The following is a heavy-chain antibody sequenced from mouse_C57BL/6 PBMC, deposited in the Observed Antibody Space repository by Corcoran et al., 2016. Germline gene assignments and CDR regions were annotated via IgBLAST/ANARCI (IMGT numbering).Heavy chain of an antibody. CDR3: ARVSISYAMDY. Sequence: EVQLQQSGPVLVKPGASVKMSCKASGYTFTDYYMNWVKQSHGKSLEWIGVINPYNGGTSYNQKFKGKSTLTVDKSSSTAYMELNSLTSEDSAVYYCARVSISYAMDYWGQGTSVTVSS. J-gene: IGHJ4*01. CDR2: INPYNGGT. D-gene: IGHD2-10*02. CDR1: GYTFTDYY. V-gene: IGHV1-19*01.